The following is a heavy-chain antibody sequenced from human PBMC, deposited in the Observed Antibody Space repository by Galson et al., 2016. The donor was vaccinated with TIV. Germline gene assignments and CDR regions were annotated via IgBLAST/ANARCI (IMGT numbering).Heavy chain of an antibody. J-gene: IGHJ3*02. CDR3: ARASHIVVAIDSRGAFDI. CDR1: GGTSRSYA. V-gene: IGHV1-69*05. D-gene: IGHD2-21*01. CDR2: IIPIFNTA. Sequence: SVKVSCKASGGTSRSYAISWVRQAPGQGLEWMGGIIPIFNTAKYAQKFQGRVTVTTDESTSTAYMALSSLRVEDTAVYYCARASHIVVAIDSRGAFDIWGQGTVVTVSS.